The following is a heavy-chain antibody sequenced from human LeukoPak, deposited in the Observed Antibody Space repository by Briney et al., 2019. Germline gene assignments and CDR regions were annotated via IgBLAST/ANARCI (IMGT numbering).Heavy chain of an antibody. D-gene: IGHD3-10*01. Sequence: RPGGSLRLSCAGSGFTFSSYAMSWVRQAPGKGLEWVSAISGSGGSTYYADSVKGRFTISRDNSKNTLYVQMNSLRAEDTAVYYCANAYTDYYGSGSYYAYWGQGTLVTVSS. CDR2: ISGSGGST. CDR3: ANAYTDYYGSGSYYAY. J-gene: IGHJ4*02. V-gene: IGHV3-23*01. CDR1: GFTFSSYA.